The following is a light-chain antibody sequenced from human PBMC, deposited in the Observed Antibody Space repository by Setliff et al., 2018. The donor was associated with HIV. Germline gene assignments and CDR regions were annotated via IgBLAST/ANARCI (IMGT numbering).Light chain of an antibody. J-gene: IGLJ1*01. CDR2: SSN. V-gene: IGLV1-44*01. Sequence: QSVLTQPPSASGTPGQKVTISCSGSSSNIGSNTVNWYQQLPGTAPKLLIYSSNVRPSRVPDRFSGSKSGTSASLAISGLQAEDEADYYCAAWDDSLTGYGFGTGTKVTVL. CDR3: AAWDDSLTGYG. CDR1: SSNIGSNT.